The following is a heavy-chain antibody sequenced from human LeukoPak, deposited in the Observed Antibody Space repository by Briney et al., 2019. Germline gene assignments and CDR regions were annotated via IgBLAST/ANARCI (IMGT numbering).Heavy chain of an antibody. D-gene: IGHD2-2*01. V-gene: IGHV3-48*03. Sequence: GGSLRLSCAASGFTFSSYEMNWVRQAPGKGLEWVSYISAISTTINYADSVKGRFTMSRDNAKKSLYLQMNSLRDEDTAVYYCARGGGHCSSNGCSSLPLDYWGQGTRVIVSS. CDR2: ISAISTTI. CDR1: GFTFSSYE. CDR3: ARGGGHCSSNGCSSLPLDY. J-gene: IGHJ4*02.